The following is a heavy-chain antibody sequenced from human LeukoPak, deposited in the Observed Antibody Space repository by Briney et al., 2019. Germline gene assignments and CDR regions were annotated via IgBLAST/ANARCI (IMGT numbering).Heavy chain of an antibody. Sequence: GASVKVSCRASGYTFTSYGISWVRQAPGQGLEWMGWISAYNGNTHYAQKLQGRVTMTTDTSTSTVYMELRSLRSDDTAVYYCARWMNNWNDPGIGYWGQGTLVTVSS. CDR1: GYTFTSYG. J-gene: IGHJ4*02. CDR2: ISAYNGNT. CDR3: ARWMNNWNDPGIGY. D-gene: IGHD1-20*01. V-gene: IGHV1-18*01.